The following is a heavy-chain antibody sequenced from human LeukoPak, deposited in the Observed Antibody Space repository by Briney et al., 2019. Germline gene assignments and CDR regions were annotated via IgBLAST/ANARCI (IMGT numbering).Heavy chain of an antibody. CDR3: ARDFPYYYYYGMDV. CDR1: GGTFSSYA. CDR2: NIPILGIA. V-gene: IGHV1-69*04. Sequence: ASVKVSCKASGGTFSSYAISWVRQAPGQGLEWMGRNIPILGIANYAQKFQGRVTITADKSTSTAYMELSSLRSEDTAVYYCARDFPYYYYYGMDVWGQGTTVTVSS. J-gene: IGHJ6*02.